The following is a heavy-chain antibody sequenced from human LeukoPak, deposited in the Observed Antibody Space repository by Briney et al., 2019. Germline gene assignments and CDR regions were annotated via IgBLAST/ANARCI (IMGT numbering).Heavy chain of an antibody. D-gene: IGHD3-16*01. CDR3: ARGAGEGSWLIDY. CDR1: GYTFTSNA. Sequence: ASVKVSCKTSGYTFTSNAIHWVRQAPGQRLEWMGCSNGANGNTEYSHEFQGRATITRDTSARTAYMELSSLRSEDTAVYYCARGAGEGSWLIDYWGQGTLVIVSS. CDR2: SNGANGNT. J-gene: IGHJ4*02. V-gene: IGHV1-3*02.